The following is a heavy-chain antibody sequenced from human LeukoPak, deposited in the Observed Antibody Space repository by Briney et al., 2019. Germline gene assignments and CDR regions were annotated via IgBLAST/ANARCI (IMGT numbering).Heavy chain of an antibody. CDR3: ARVDYDSSGYYDWVFDY. CDR2: IYYSGST. V-gene: IGHV4-59*01. Sequence: PSETLSLTCTVSGGSISSYYWSWIRQPPGKGLEWIGYIYYSGSTNYNPSLKSRVTISVDTSKNQFSLKLSSVTAADTAVYYRARVDYDSSGYYDWVFDYWGQGTLVTVSS. J-gene: IGHJ4*02. CDR1: GGSISSYY. D-gene: IGHD3-22*01.